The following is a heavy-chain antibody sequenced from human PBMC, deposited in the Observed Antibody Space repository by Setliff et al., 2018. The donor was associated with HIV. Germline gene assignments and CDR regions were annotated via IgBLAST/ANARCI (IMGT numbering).Heavy chain of an antibody. CDR3: ARTQPDTIFGVVVFDC. V-gene: IGHV4-61*09. J-gene: IGHJ4*02. Sequence: PSETLSLTCTVSGDSITSGTYYWSWIRQPAGMRLEWIGHISTSGTTNYNPSLKSRVTISVDTSKNQVSLKLSAVTAADTAVYYCARTQPDTIFGVVVFDCWGQGKMVTVSS. CDR1: GDSITSGTYY. D-gene: IGHD3-3*01. CDR2: ISTSGTT.